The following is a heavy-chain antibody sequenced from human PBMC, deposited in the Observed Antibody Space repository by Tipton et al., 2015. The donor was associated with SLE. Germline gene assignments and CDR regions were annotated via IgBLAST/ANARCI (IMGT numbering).Heavy chain of an antibody. J-gene: IGHJ4*02. D-gene: IGHD2-2*01. CDR3: AKDGDIVVVPAAYFDY. V-gene: IGHV3-30*02. CDR1: GFTFSSYG. Sequence: GSLRLSCAASGFTFSSYGMHWVRQAPGKGLEWVAFIRYDGSNKYYADSVKGRFTISRDNSKNTLYLQMNSLRAEDTAVYYCAKDGDIVVVPAAYFDYWGQVTLVTVSS. CDR2: IRYDGSNK.